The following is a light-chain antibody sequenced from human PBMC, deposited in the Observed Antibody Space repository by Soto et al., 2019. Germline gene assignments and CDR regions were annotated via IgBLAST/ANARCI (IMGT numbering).Light chain of an antibody. V-gene: IGKV3-15*01. CDR3: QQYEAVVS. J-gene: IGKJ1*01. Sequence: EIVMTQSPATLSVSPGERASLSCRASQSVSSNLAWYQQKPGQTPRLLIYATSTRATGIPARFSGSGSGTEFTLTISSLQSEDFAVYYCQQYEAVVSFGQGTKVEI. CDR1: QSVSSN. CDR2: ATS.